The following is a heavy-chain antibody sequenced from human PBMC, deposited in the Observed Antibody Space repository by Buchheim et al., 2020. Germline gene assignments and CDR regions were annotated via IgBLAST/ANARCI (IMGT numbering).Heavy chain of an antibody. D-gene: IGHD6-6*01. CDR2: IRYDGSNK. Sequence: QVQLVESGGGVVQPGRSLRLSCAASGFTFSSYGMHWVRQAPGKGLEWVAFIRYDGSNKYYADSVKGRFTISRDNSKNTLYLQMNSLRAEDTAVYYCAKDLSSSARDYYYYYGIDVWGQGTT. CDR3: AKDLSSSARDYYYYYGIDV. J-gene: IGHJ6*02. CDR1: GFTFSSYG. V-gene: IGHV3-30*02.